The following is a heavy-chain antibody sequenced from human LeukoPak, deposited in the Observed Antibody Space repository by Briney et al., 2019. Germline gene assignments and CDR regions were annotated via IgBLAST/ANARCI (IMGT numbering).Heavy chain of an antibody. CDR2: VHLDGRT. D-gene: IGHD6-25*01. J-gene: IGHJ4*02. Sequence: KPSETLSRTCGVSGGSVSSTNWWTWIRQPPGKGLEWIGEVHLDGRTNYNPSLKSRLTMSVDLSENHVSLKLTSVTAADTAVYYCAREGGFYRPLDYSGQGTLVTVSS. V-gene: IGHV4-4*02. CDR3: AREGGFYRPLDY. CDR1: GGSVSSTNW.